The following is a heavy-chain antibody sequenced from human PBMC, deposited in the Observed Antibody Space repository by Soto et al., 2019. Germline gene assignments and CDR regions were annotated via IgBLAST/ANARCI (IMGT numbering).Heavy chain of an antibody. CDR2: IYYSGST. Sequence: SETLSLTCTVSGGSISSYYWSWIRQPPGKGLEWIGYIYYSGSTNYNPSLKSRVTISVDTSKNQFSLKLSSVTAADTAVYYCARDFQYSEAVVVTIDAFDIWGQGTMVTVSS. CDR1: GGSISSYY. D-gene: IGHD2-15*01. J-gene: IGHJ3*02. V-gene: IGHV4-59*01. CDR3: ARDFQYSEAVVVTIDAFDI.